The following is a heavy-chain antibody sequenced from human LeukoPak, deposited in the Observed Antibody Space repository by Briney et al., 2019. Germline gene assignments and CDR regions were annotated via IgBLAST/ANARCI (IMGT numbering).Heavy chain of an antibody. D-gene: IGHD2-2*01. CDR3: ARDWHCSSTSCYDGRFDY. CDR2: IKQDGSEK. CDR1: GFTFSSYW. V-gene: IGHV3-7*01. Sequence: GSLRLSCAASGFTFSSYWMSWVRQAPGQGREWVANIKQDGSEKYYVDSEKGRFTISRDNAKNSLYLQMNSLRAEDTAVYYCARDWHCSSTSCYDGRFDYWGQGTLVTVSS. J-gene: IGHJ4*02.